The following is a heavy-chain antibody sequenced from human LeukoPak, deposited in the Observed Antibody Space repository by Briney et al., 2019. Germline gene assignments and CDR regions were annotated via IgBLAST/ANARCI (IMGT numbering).Heavy chain of an antibody. V-gene: IGHV4-59*01. D-gene: IGHD2-21*01. CDR2: IYYSGST. CDR1: GGSISSYY. CDR3: ARCVVAMSAGGYFDY. Sequence: SETLSLTCTVSGGSISSYYWSWIRQPPGKGLEWIGYIYYSGSTNYNPSLKSRVPISVDTSKNQFSLRLSSVTAADTAVYYCARCVVAMSAGGYFDYWGQGTLVTVSS. J-gene: IGHJ4*02.